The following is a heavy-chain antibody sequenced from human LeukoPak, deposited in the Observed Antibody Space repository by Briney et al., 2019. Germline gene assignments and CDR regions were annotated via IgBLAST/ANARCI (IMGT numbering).Heavy chain of an antibody. CDR1: GYTFTSYG. D-gene: IGHD5-18*01. V-gene: IGHV1-18*01. CDR3: ARVNHGTAMVQLLDY. J-gene: IGHJ4*02. Sequence: GASVKVSCKASGYTFTSYGISWVRQAPGQGVEWMGWISAYNGNTNYAQKLQGRVTMTTDTSTSTAYMELRSLRSDDTAVYYCARVNHGTAMVQLLDYWGQGTLVTVSS. CDR2: ISAYNGNT.